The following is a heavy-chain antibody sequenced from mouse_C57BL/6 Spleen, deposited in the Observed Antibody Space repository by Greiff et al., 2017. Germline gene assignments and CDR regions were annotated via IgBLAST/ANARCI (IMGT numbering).Heavy chain of an antibody. V-gene: IGHV7-3*01. Sequence: EVKLVESGGGLVQPGGSLSLSCAASGFTFTDYYMSWVRQPPGKALEWLGFIRNKANGYTTEYSASVKGRFTISRDNSQSILYLQMNALRAEDSATYYCARYSYYYGSRGYFDYWGQGTTLTVSS. CDR2: IRNKANGYTT. J-gene: IGHJ2*01. CDR1: GFTFTDYY. D-gene: IGHD1-1*01. CDR3: ARYSYYYGSRGYFDY.